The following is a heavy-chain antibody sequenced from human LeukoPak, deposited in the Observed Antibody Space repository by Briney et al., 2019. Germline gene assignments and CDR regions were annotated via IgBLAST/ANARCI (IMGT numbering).Heavy chain of an antibody. J-gene: IGHJ3*02. Sequence: SETLSLTCTVSGGSISSGNHFWGWIRQPPGKGLEWIGIIYYSGRTYFNPSLKSRVTISVDAPKNQFSLKLSSVTAADTAVYYCARHDYAAFDIWGQGTMVTVSS. CDR3: ARHDYAAFDI. CDR2: IYYSGRT. V-gene: IGHV4-39*01. D-gene: IGHD4-17*01. CDR1: GGSISSGNHF.